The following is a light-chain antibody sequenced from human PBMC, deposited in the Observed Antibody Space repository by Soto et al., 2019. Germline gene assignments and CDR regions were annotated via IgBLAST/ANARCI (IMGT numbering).Light chain of an antibody. CDR2: GAS. Sequence: EIVMTQSPATLSVSPGERATLSCRASQSLSSNLAWYQQKPGQAPRLLIYGASTRATGIPARFSGSGSGTEFTLTISSLQSEDSAVYYCQQYHHWRPFGQGTKVEIK. J-gene: IGKJ1*01. V-gene: IGKV3-15*01. CDR1: QSLSSN. CDR3: QQYHHWRP.